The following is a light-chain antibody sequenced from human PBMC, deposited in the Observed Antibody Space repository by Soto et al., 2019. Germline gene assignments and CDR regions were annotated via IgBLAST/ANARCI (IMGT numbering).Light chain of an antibody. CDR2: QDS. J-gene: IGLJ1*01. CDR3: QAWDSSTGGV. V-gene: IGLV3-1*01. CDR1: KLGDKY. Sequence: YELTQPPSVSVSPGQTASITCSGDKLGDKYACWYQQKPGQSPVLVIYQDSKRPSGIPERFSGSNSGNTATLTISGTQAMDEADYYCQAWDSSTGGVFGTGTKLTVL.